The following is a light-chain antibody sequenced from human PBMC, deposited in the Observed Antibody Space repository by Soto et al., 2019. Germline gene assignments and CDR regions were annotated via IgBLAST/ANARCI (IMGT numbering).Light chain of an antibody. CDR1: SSNVGAGYD. Sequence: QSVLTQPPSVFGAPGQRVTISCTGSSSNVGAGYDVHWYQQIPGTAPKLLFYGNINRPSGVPDRFSGSKSGASASLAISGLQPDDEADYSCQSYDDIVPTVFGTGTKLTVL. J-gene: IGLJ1*01. V-gene: IGLV1-40*01. CDR2: GNI. CDR3: QSYDDIVPTV.